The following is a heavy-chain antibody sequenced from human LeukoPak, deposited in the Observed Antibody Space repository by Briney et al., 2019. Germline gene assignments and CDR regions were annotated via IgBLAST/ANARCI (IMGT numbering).Heavy chain of an antibody. CDR2: INPSGGST. D-gene: IGHD5-12*01. CDR3: ARARGYSGYDIDWFDP. Sequence: ASVKVSCKASGYTFTSYYMHWVRQAPGQGLEWMGIINPSGGSTSYAQKFQGRVTMTRDTSTSTVYMELSSLRSEDTAVYYCARARGYSGYDIDWFDPWGQGTLVTVSS. J-gene: IGHJ5*02. CDR1: GYTFTSYY. V-gene: IGHV1-46*01.